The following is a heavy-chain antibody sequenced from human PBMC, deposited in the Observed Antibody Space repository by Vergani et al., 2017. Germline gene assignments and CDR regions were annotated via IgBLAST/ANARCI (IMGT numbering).Heavy chain of an antibody. V-gene: IGHV4-34*01. CDR1: GGSFSGYY. J-gene: IGHJ5*02. Sequence: QVQLQQWGAGLLKPSETLSLTCAVYGGSFSGYYWSWIRQPPGKGLEWIGEINHSGSTKYNPSLKSRVTISVDTSKNQFSLKLSAVTAADTAVYYCARGLDPSSIVVVVAATPRWFDPWGQGTLVTVSS. CDR3: ARGLDPSSIVVVVAATPRWFDP. CDR2: INHSGST. D-gene: IGHD2-15*01.